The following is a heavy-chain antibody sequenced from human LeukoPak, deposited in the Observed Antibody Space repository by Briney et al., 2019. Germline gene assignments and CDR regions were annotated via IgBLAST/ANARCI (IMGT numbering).Heavy chain of an antibody. CDR2: IYTSGST. J-gene: IGHJ5*02. D-gene: IGHD3-22*01. CDR3: ARDLGSSGYSGRNWFDP. Sequence: SETLSLTCTVSGGSISSYYWSWIRQPAGKGLEWIGRIYTSGSTNYNPSLKSRVTMSVDTSKNQFSLKLSSVTAADTAVYYCARDLGSSGYSGRNWFDPWGQGTLVTVSS. CDR1: GGSISSYY. V-gene: IGHV4-4*07.